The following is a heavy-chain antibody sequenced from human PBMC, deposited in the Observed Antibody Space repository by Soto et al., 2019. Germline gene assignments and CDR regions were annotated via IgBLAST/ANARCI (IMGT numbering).Heavy chain of an antibody. J-gene: IGHJ4*02. D-gene: IGHD6-6*01. CDR1: GFTFSSYS. V-gene: IGHV3-21*01. Sequence: PVGSLRLSCAASGFTFSSYSMNWVRQAPGKGLEWVSSISSSSSYIYYADSVKGRFTISRDNAKNSLYLQMNSLRAEDTAVYYCAREGKSSSAEYYFDYWGQGTLVTVSS. CDR2: ISSSSSYI. CDR3: AREGKSSSAEYYFDY.